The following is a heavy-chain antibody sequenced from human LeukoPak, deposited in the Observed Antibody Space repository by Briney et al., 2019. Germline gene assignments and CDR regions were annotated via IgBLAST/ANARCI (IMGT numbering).Heavy chain of an antibody. D-gene: IGHD6-19*01. CDR3: ASAGADSSGWWSYFDY. Sequence: SETLSLTCTVSGGPISSYYWSWIRQPPGKGLEWIGYIYYSGSTNYNPSLKSRVTISVDTSKNQFSLKLSSVTAADTAVYYCASAGADSSGWWSYFDYWGQGTLVTVSS. CDR2: IYYSGST. CDR1: GGPISSYY. V-gene: IGHV4-59*01. J-gene: IGHJ4*02.